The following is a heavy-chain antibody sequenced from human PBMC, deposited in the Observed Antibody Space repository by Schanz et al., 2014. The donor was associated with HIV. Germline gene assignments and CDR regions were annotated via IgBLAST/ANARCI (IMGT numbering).Heavy chain of an antibody. CDR1: GGSISSGGHY. CDR2: MYYSGST. D-gene: IGHD3-3*01. V-gene: IGHV4-31*03. CDR3: ARGQSFDFWSGYRVGYFDY. J-gene: IGHJ4*02. Sequence: QVQLQESGPGLVKPSQTLSLTCTVAGGSISSGGHYWSWIRQHPAKGLEWIGYMYYSGSTYYNPSLQSRVTISVDTSNNQFSLKLSSVTAADTAIYYCARGQSFDFWSGYRVGYFDYWGQGTLVTVSS.